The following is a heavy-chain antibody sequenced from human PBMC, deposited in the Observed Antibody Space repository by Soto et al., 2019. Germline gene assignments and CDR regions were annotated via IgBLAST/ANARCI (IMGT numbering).Heavy chain of an antibody. CDR2: IIPIFGTA. CDR3: AHTRGGYSSSWYSWFDP. Sequence: QVQLVQSGAEVKKPGSSVKVSCKASGGTFSSYAISWVRQAPGQGLEWMGGIIPIFGTANYAQKFQGRVTITADESTSTVYMELSSLRSEDTAVYYCAHTRGGYSSSWYSWFDPWGQGTLVTVSS. V-gene: IGHV1-69*01. J-gene: IGHJ5*02. CDR1: GGTFSSYA. D-gene: IGHD6-13*01.